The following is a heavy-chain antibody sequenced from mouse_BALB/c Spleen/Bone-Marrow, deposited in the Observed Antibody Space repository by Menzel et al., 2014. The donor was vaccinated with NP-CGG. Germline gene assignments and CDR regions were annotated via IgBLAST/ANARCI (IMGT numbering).Heavy chain of an antibody. Sequence: EVKLMESGPGLMKPSQSLSLTRTVTGYSITSAYAWNWIRQFPGDKLEWMGYITSSGHTSYNPSLKSRISITRDTSKNQFFLQLNSVTTEDTATYFCAISGNFFDYWGQGTTLTVSS. CDR3: AISGNFFDY. CDR2: ITSSGHT. J-gene: IGHJ2*01. D-gene: IGHD3-1*01. CDR1: GYSITSAYA. V-gene: IGHV3-2*02.